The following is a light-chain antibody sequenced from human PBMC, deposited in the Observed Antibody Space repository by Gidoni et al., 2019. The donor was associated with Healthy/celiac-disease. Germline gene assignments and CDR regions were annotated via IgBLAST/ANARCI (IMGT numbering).Light chain of an antibody. CDR1: QCVSSY. CDR3: QQRSNWPPVT. V-gene: IGKV3-11*01. J-gene: IGKJ4*01. Sequence: EIVLPQSPATLSLSPGERATLSCRASQCVSSYLAWYQQKPGQAPRLLIYDASNRATGIPARFSGSGSGTDFTLTISSLEPEDFAVYYRQQRSNWPPVTFGGGTKVEIK. CDR2: DAS.